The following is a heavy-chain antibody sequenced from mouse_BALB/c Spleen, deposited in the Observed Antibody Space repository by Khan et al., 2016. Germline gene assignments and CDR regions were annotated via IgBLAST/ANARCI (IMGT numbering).Heavy chain of an antibody. V-gene: IGHV5-6-5*01. Sequence: EVELVESGGGLMKPGESLKLSCAASGFTFSSYAMSWVRQTPEKRLEWVASISSGGYTYYPDSMRGRFTISRDNAGTILYLQVSSLRSEDTAMYDCARDNYGNPFDYWGQGTTLTVSS. D-gene: IGHD1-1*01. CDR3: ARDNYGNPFDY. CDR2: ISSGGYT. J-gene: IGHJ2*01. CDR1: GFTFSSYA.